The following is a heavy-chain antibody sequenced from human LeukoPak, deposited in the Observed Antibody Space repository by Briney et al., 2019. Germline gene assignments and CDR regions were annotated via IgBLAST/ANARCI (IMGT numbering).Heavy chain of an antibody. D-gene: IGHD1-26*01. J-gene: IGHJ4*02. CDR3: ARDLDQYSGRFGGFGHDF. CDR2: ISAYNGNT. CDR1: GYTFTNYG. V-gene: IGHV1-18*01. Sequence: APVKVSCKASGYTFTNYGINWVRQAPGQGLEWMGWISAYNGNTNYAQKLQGRVTMTTDTSTSTAYMELRSLRSDDTAVYYCARDLDQYSGRFGGFGHDFWGQGTLVTVSS.